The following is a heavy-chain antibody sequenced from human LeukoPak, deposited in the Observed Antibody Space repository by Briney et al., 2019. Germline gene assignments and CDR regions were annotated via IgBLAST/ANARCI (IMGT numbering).Heavy chain of an antibody. D-gene: IGHD6-19*01. J-gene: IGHJ4*02. CDR3: ASMDVYDSCGY. V-gene: IGHV3-30-3*01. CDR1: GFTFSSYA. CDR2: ISYDGSNK. Sequence: GGSLRLSCAASGFTFSSYAMHWVRQAPGKGLEWVAVISYDGSNKYYADSVKGRFTISRDNSKNTLYLQMNSLRAEDTAVYYCASMDVYDSCGYWGQGTLVTVSS.